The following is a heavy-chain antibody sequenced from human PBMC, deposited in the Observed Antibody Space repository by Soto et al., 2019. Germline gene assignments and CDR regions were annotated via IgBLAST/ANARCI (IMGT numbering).Heavy chain of an antibody. CDR2: ISGSGGST. CDR1: GFTFSSYA. Sequence: LRLSCAASGFTFSSYAMSWVRQAPGKGLEWVSAISGSGGSTYYADSVKGRFTISRDNSKNTLYLQMNSLRAEDTAVYYCARDGYSGYDMEFDPWGQGTLVTVSS. CDR3: ARDGYSGYDMEFDP. V-gene: IGHV3-23*01. D-gene: IGHD5-12*01. J-gene: IGHJ5*02.